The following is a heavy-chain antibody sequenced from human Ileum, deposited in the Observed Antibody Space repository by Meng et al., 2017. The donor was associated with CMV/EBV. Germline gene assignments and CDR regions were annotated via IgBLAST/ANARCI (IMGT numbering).Heavy chain of an antibody. Sequence: QLQLEESVQGLLKPTQTLSLTCSVTGDSISSDNYHWSWIRQPAGKGLEWIGQRHKNGNDNYNASLKSRVTISIDTSKNQFSLTLTSVTAADTAVYYCAIYYGGVGGRGYWAQGTLVTVSS. J-gene: IGHJ4*02. D-gene: IGHD2-21*01. CDR1: GDSISSDNYH. V-gene: IGHV4-61*02. CDR3: AIYYGGVGGRGY. CDR2: RHKNGND.